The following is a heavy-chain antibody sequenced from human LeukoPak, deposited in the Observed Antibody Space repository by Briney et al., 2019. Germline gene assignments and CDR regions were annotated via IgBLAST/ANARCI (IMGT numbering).Heavy chain of an antibody. D-gene: IGHD3-22*01. CDR3: ATQLSSGWPLRHLPFDY. V-gene: IGHV1-69*06. Sequence: ASVKVSCKASGDTFSSYAINWVRLAPGQGLEWMGGIIPIFGTTNYAQKFQGRVTMTEDTSTDTAYMELSSLRSEDTAVYYCATQLSSGWPLRHLPFDYWGQGTLVTVSS. J-gene: IGHJ4*02. CDR1: GDTFSSYA. CDR2: IIPIFGTT.